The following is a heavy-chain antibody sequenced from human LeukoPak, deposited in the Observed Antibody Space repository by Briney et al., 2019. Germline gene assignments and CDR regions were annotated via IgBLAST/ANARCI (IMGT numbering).Heavy chain of an antibody. CDR2: IYYGGST. V-gene: IGHV4-59*01. D-gene: IGHD3-3*01. Sequence: SETLSLTCTVSGGSISSYYWSWIRQPPGKGLEWIGYIYYGGSTNYNPSLKSRVTMSVDTSKNQFSLKLDSVTAADTAAYYCARAPYYDFWSGYSDNYFDPWGQGTLVTVSS. J-gene: IGHJ5*02. CDR1: GGSISSYY. CDR3: ARAPYYDFWSGYSDNYFDP.